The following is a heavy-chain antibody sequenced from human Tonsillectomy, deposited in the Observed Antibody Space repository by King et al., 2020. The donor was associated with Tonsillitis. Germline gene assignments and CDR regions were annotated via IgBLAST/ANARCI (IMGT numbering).Heavy chain of an antibody. CDR1: GGSINSRSYY. D-gene: IGHD4-17*01. CDR2: IYYSGST. Sequence: QLQESGPGLVKPSETLSLTCNVSGGSINSRSYYWGWIRQPPGKGLEWIGSIYYSGSTYYNPSLKSRVTICVDTSKNQFSLKLSSVIAADTAVYYCARLTSYYGDYGKKKYYFDYWGQGTLVTVSS. V-gene: IGHV4-39*01. CDR3: ARLTSYYGDYGKKKYYFDY. J-gene: IGHJ4*02.